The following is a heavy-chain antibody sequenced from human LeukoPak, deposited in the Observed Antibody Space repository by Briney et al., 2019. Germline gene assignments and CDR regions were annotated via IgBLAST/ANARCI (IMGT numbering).Heavy chain of an antibody. D-gene: IGHD4-17*01. V-gene: IGHV4-38-2*02. CDR1: GYSISSGYD. Sequence: SETLSLTCTVSGYSISSGYDGGWLRPPPGEGLEWIGWIYYSGSVYYNPSLKSRVTISVETSKTPFSLKLSSVTAAATAVYYCASTITVTTDYWGQGTLVTVSS. CDR2: IYYSGSV. J-gene: IGHJ4*02. CDR3: ASTITVTTDY.